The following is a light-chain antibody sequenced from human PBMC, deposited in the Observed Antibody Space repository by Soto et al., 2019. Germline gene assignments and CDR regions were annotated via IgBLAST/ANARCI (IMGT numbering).Light chain of an antibody. CDR1: QRVDNNY. V-gene: IGKV3D-20*01. J-gene: IGKJ2*01. Sequence: EIVLTQSPGALSLSPGERATLSCGASQRVDNNYVAWYQQKPGLAPRLLIYDAVNRTTGIPDRFSGGGSGTHFTLTISSLEPEDVAVYYCHQYGNSRYTFGQGTKVQIK. CDR2: DAV. CDR3: HQYGNSRYT.